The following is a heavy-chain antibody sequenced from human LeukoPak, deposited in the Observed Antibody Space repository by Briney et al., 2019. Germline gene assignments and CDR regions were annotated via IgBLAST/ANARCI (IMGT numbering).Heavy chain of an antibody. CDR1: GYSISSGYY. CDR3: ARVESYGWFDP. D-gene: IGHD3-3*01. CDR2: IYHSGST. Sequence: SETLSLTCTVSGYSISSGYYWGWIRQPPGKGLEWIGSIYHSGSTYYNPSLKSRVTISVDTSKNQFSLKLSSVTAADTAVYYCARVESYGWFDPWGQGTLVIVSS. V-gene: IGHV4-38-2*02. J-gene: IGHJ5*02.